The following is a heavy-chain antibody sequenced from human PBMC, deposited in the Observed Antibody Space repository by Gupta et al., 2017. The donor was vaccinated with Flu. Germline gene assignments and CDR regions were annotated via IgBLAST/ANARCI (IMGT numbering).Heavy chain of an antibody. V-gene: IGHV3-23*01. Sequence: EVQLLESGGGLVQPGGSLRLSCAASGFTFSSYAMSWVRQAPGKGLEWVSAISGSGGSTYYADSVKGRFTISRDNSKNTLYLQMNSLRAEDTAVYYCVWLSLGYCSSTSCYNFDYWGQGTLVTVSS. CDR3: VWLSLGYCSSTSCYNFDY. J-gene: IGHJ4*02. CDR1: GFTFSSYA. D-gene: IGHD2-2*02. CDR2: ISGSGGST.